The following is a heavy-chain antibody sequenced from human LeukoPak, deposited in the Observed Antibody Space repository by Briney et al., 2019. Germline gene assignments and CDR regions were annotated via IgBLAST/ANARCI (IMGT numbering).Heavy chain of an antibody. J-gene: IGHJ4*02. D-gene: IGHD2-15*01. CDR3: AREGGDCSGGSCELLVYYFDY. Sequence: GASVKVSCKASGYTVTGYYMHWVRQAPGQGLEWMGWINPNSGGTNYAQKFQGRVTMTRDTSISTAYMELSRLRSDDTAVYYCAREGGDCSGGSCELLVYYFDYWGQGTLVTVSS. CDR2: INPNSGGT. V-gene: IGHV1-2*02. CDR1: GYTVTGYY.